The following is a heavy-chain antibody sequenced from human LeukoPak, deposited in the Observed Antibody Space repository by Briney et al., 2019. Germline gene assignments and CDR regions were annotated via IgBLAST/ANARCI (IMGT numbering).Heavy chain of an antibody. D-gene: IGHD4-17*01. Sequence: PGGSLRLSCAASGFTFSSYSMNWVRQAPGKGLEWVSSISSSSSYIYYADSVKGRFTISRDNAKNSLYLQMNSLRAEDTAVYYCAREPDYGDYFSYYYGMDVWGQGITVTVSS. CDR1: GFTFSSYS. CDR2: ISSSSSYI. J-gene: IGHJ6*02. V-gene: IGHV3-21*04. CDR3: AREPDYGDYFSYYYGMDV.